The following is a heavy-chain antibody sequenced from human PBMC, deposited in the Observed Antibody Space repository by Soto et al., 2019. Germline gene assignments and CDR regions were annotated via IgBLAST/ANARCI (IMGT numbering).Heavy chain of an antibody. Sequence: GGSLRLSCAASGFTFSSYEMNWVRQAPGKGLEWVSYISSSGSTIYYPDSVKGRFTISRDNAKNSLYLQMNSLRAEDAAAAYCAGSGRDFYGSGSPYGMDVWGQGTTVTVSS. CDR1: GFTFSSYE. J-gene: IGHJ6*02. V-gene: IGHV3-48*03. D-gene: IGHD3-10*01. CDR2: ISSSGSTI. CDR3: AGSGRDFYGSGSPYGMDV.